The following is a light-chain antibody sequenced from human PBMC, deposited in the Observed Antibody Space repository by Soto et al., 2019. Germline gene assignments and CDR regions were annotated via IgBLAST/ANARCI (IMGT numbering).Light chain of an antibody. V-gene: IGKV3-15*01. Sequence: EIVMTQSPVTLSVSPGERATLSCRASQSVNTNLAWYQQKPGQAPRFLIYGASTRATGIPARFSGSGSGTEFTLTISGLQSEDFAVYYCQQYNNWPRTFGQGTKVEIK. CDR1: QSVNTN. CDR2: GAS. J-gene: IGKJ1*01. CDR3: QQYNNWPRT.